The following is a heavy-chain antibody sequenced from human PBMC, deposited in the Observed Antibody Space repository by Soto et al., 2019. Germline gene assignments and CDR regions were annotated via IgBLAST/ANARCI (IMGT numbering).Heavy chain of an antibody. Sequence: TXSXTXXXSXXXISSYYWSWIRQPPGKGLEWIGYIYYSGSTNYNPSLKSRVTISVDTSKNQFSLKLSSVTAADTAVYYCARHGGYYFDYWGQEALVTVSS. D-gene: IGHD3-16*01. CDR1: XXXISSYY. CDR2: IYYSGST. J-gene: IGHJ4*02. CDR3: ARHGGYYFDY. V-gene: IGHV4-59*08.